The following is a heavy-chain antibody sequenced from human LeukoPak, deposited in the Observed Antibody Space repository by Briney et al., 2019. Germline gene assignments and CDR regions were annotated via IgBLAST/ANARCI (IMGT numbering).Heavy chain of an antibody. Sequence: GGSLRLSCAASGFTFSDYNMRWIRQAPGPGLGLVSFISRSGSTKYYADSVKSRLTTSRDNATNSLFLLKKSLRAEDTAVFYCARVLRYCSGGNCYSGGLGYMDVWGKGTTVTISS. CDR1: GFTFSDYN. CDR3: ARVLRYCSGGNCYSGGLGYMDV. J-gene: IGHJ6*03. D-gene: IGHD2-15*01. V-gene: IGHV3-11*01. CDR2: ISRSGSTK.